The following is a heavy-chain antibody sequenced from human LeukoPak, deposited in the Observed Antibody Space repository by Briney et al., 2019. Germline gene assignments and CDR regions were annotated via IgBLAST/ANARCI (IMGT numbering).Heavy chain of an antibody. D-gene: IGHD6-25*01. J-gene: IGHJ4*02. V-gene: IGHV1-2*02. Sequence: ASVKVSCKASGYTLTCYYLHGVRQAPGQGLEWMGWINPNSGVTSSAQRFQGRVTMTRDTSISTAYMELSRLRSNDTAVYYCAIFTAAINYFASWGQGTLVTVSS. CDR3: AIFTAAINYFAS. CDR2: INPNSGVT. CDR1: GYTLTCYY.